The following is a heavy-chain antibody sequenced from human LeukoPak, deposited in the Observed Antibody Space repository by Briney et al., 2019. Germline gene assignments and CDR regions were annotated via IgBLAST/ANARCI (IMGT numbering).Heavy chain of an antibody. CDR2: IIPIFGTA. D-gene: IGHD3-22*01. V-gene: IGHV1-69*13. CDR3: ARLVSSGSFHYFDY. Sequence: GASVKVSCKASGGTFSSYAISWVRQAPGQGLEWMGGIIPIFGTAHHAQKFQGRVTLTADETTSTAYMELSSLRSEDTAVYYCARLVSSGSFHYFDYWGQGTLVTVSS. CDR1: GGTFSSYA. J-gene: IGHJ4*02.